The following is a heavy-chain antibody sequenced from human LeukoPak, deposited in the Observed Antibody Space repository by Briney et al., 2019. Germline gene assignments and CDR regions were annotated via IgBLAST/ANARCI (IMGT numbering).Heavy chain of an antibody. CDR1: GFTFSSYG. J-gene: IGHJ4*02. CDR2: IRYDGSNK. CDR3: AKDWGLGYCSSTSCYFPFDY. V-gene: IGHV3-30*02. Sequence: GGSLRLSCAASGFTFSSYGMHWVRQAPGKGLEWVAFIRYDGSNKYYADSVKGRFTISRDNSKNTLYLQMNSLRAEDTAVYYCAKDWGLGYCSSTSCYFPFDYWGQGILVTVSS. D-gene: IGHD2-2*01.